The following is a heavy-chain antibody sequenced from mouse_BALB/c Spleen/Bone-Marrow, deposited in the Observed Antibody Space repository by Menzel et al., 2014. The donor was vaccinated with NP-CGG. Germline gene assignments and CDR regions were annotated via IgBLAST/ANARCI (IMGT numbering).Heavy chain of an antibody. CDR1: GFSLTSYG. D-gene: IGHD1-1*01. CDR2: MWAGGST. V-gene: IGHV2-9*02. CDR3: ARAPLYYGSSIYAMDY. Sequence: QVQLKESGPGLVAPSQSLSISCTVSGFSLTSYGVHWVRQPPEKGLEWLGVMWAGGSTDYNSALMSRLSITKDNSKSQLFLKMNSLQTDDTAMYFCARAPLYYGSSIYAMDYWGQGTSVTVSS. J-gene: IGHJ4*01.